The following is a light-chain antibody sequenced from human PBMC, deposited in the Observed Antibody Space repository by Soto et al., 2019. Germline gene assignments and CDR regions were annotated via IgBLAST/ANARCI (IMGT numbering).Light chain of an antibody. CDR2: NNT. CDR3: STWDDSLRGWV. Sequence: QSVLIQPPSASATPGQRVTISCSGSSSNIGTNSVYWYQQLPGTAPKVRIYNNTQRPSGVPDRFSASKSGTSASLAISGLRSDDEADYYCSTWDDSLRGWVFGGGTKLTVL. CDR1: SSNIGTNS. V-gene: IGLV1-47*01. J-gene: IGLJ3*02.